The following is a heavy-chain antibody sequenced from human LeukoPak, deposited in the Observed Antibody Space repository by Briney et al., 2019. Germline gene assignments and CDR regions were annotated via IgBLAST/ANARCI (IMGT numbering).Heavy chain of an antibody. CDR3: AKEHDFVMAD. CDR2: TWYDGTKR. V-gene: IGHV3-33*06. D-gene: IGHD5-24*01. Sequence: GGSLRLSCAASGFTFTGNGLHWVRQAPGKGLEWVAVTWYDGTKRYYAGSVKGRFTVSRDNSKNTLYLQMNSLRAEDTGVYYCAKEHDFVMADWGQGTLVTVSS. J-gene: IGHJ4*02. CDR1: GFTFTGNG.